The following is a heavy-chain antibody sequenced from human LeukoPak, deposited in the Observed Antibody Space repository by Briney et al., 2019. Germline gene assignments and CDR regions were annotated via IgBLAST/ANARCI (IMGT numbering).Heavy chain of an antibody. D-gene: IGHD3-3*01. CDR3: ARLNYDFWSGVWEGYYMDV. J-gene: IGHJ6*03. V-gene: IGHV1-18*01. CDR2: ISAYNGNT. Sequence: GASVNVSCTASGYTFTIYGISWVRQAPGQGLEWMGWISAYNGNTNYAQKLQGRVTMTTDTSTSTAYMELRSLRSDDTAVYYCARLNYDFWSGVWEGYYMDVWGKGTTVTVSS. CDR1: GYTFTIYG.